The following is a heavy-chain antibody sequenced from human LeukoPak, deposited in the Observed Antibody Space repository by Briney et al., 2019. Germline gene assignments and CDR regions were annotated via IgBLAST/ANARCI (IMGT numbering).Heavy chain of an antibody. CDR1: GFTVSSNY. CDR2: IYSGGST. CDR3: ARVRYDSSANYYYYYMDV. D-gene: IGHD3-22*01. Sequence: GGSLRLSCAASGFTVSSNYMSWVRQAPGKGLEWVSVIYSGGSTYYADSVKGRFTISRDNSKNTLYLQMNSLRAEDTAVYYCARVRYDSSANYYYYYMDVWGKGTTDTVSS. V-gene: IGHV3-53*01. J-gene: IGHJ6*03.